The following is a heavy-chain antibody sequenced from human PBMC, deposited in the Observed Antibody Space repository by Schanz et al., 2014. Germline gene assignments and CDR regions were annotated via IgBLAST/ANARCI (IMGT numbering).Heavy chain of an antibody. CDR1: GFTFSAYW. V-gene: IGHV3-7*01. CDR2: INQAASVQ. Sequence: EMQLVEYGGGLVQPGESLRLSCAASGFTFSAYWMAWVRQAPGKGLEWVAAINQAASVQYYVDSVKGRFTISRDDAKNSHYLQMNSLRVEDTAVFYCVKIGYTHWSLDDWGQGILVTVSS. D-gene: IGHD6-13*01. J-gene: IGHJ4*02. CDR3: VKIGYTHWSLDD.